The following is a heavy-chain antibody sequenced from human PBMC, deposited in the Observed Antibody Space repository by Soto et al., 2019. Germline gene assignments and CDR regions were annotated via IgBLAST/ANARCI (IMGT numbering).Heavy chain of an antibody. V-gene: IGHV4-4*02. J-gene: IGHJ5*02. CDR2: IYQYGST. CDR3: ARSSGTFNWFDP. D-gene: IGHD1-26*01. Sequence: NLNLICLIPDDSIPSSAWRIWVHQYPGKGQERIGDIYQYGSTFYISSLKIRVTISIDMSKNQFSLNLNSVTAADTAVYYCARSSGTFNWFDPWGQG. CDR1: DDSIPSSAW.